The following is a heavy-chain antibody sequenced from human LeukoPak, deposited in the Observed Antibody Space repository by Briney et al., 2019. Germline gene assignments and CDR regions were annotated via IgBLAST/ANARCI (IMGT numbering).Heavy chain of an antibody. CDR1: GYTFTGYY. CDR3: ARGTLFPAAMRTYFDY. CDR2: INPNSGGT. Sequence: ASVKVSCKASGYTFTGYYMHWVRQAPGQGLEWMGWINPNSGGTNYAQKFQGRVTMTRDTSISTAYMELSRLRSDDTAVYYCARGTLFPAAMRTYFDYWGQGALVTVSS. J-gene: IGHJ4*02. V-gene: IGHV1-2*02. D-gene: IGHD2-2*01.